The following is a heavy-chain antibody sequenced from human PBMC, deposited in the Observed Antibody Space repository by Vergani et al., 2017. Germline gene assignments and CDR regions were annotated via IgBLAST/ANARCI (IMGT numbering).Heavy chain of an antibody. CDR2: IIPILGIA. CDR1: GGTFSSYT. Sequence: QVQLVHSGAEVKKPGSSVKVSCKASGGTFSSYTISWVRQAPGQGLEWMGRIIPILGIANYAQKFQGRVTITADKSTSTAYMELSSLRSEDTAVYYCAAGGYSYGYRGDAFDIWGQGTMVTVSS. J-gene: IGHJ3*02. V-gene: IGHV1-69*02. D-gene: IGHD5-18*01. CDR3: AAGGYSYGYRGDAFDI.